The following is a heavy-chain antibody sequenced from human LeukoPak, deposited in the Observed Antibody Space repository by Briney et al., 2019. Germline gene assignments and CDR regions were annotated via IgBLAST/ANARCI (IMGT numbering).Heavy chain of an antibody. J-gene: IGHJ4*02. V-gene: IGHV3-30*18. Sequence: GGSLRLSCAASGFTFSSYGMHWVRQAPGKGLEWVAVISYDGSNKYYAGSVKGRFTISRDNSKNTLYLQMNSLRAEDTAVYYCAKEKSDYYDSSGYLWSWDYWGQGTLVTVSS. CDR1: GFTFSSYG. D-gene: IGHD3-22*01. CDR3: AKEKSDYYDSSGYLWSWDY. CDR2: ISYDGSNK.